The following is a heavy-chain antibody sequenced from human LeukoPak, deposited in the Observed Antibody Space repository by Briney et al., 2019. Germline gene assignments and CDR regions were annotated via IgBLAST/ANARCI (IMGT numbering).Heavy chain of an antibody. CDR1: GFTFSSYA. CDR2: ISGSGAGT. V-gene: IGHV3-23*01. J-gene: IGHJ4*02. CDR3: TKERGSY. Sequence: GGSLRLSCAASGFTFSSYAMSWVRQAPGKGLEWVSGISGSGAGTYHADSVKGRFTISRDNSKNTLYLQMDSLRAEDTAVYYCTKERGSYWGQGTLVTVSS.